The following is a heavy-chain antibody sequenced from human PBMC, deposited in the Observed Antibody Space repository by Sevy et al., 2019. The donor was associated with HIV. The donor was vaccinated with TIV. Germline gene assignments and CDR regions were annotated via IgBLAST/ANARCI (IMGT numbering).Heavy chain of an antibody. J-gene: IGHJ4*02. D-gene: IGHD1-7*01. Sequence: GGSLRLSCAASGFTFSKYWMGWVRQAPGKGLEWVANIKQDAGQKYYVDSVKGRFTISRDNAKNSLYLQMNSLGAEDTVVYFCARDDGNYYFHYWGQGTLVTVSS. V-gene: IGHV3-7*01. CDR3: ARDDGNYYFHY. CDR2: IKQDAGQK. CDR1: GFTFSKYW.